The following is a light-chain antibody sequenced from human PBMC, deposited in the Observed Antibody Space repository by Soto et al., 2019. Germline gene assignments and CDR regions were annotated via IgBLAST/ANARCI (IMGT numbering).Light chain of an antibody. CDR2: CKA. CDR1: QSVXHN. V-gene: IGKV3D-11*02. CDR3: QHRNNRTCS. J-gene: IGKJ3*01. Sequence: SVLTQCPDTLCVSPGERVSLSCMARQSVXHNLVWYQKKPGQAPRILXVCKASRAPGGPARFSGSGTGTDFPLTISSLEPEDFAVYYCQHRNNRTCSFGPGTKVDIK.